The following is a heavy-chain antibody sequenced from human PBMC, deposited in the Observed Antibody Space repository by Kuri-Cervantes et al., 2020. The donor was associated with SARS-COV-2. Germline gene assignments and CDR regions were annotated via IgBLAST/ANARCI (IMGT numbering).Heavy chain of an antibody. Sequence: GESLKISCAASGFTFSSYDMSWVRQAPGKGLEWVSAISGSGGSTYYADSVKGRFTISRDNSKNTLYLQMNSLRAEDTAVYYCAKDTGQRIAAGDDFDIWGQGTMVTVSS. CDR1: GFTFSSYD. V-gene: IGHV3-23*01. J-gene: IGHJ3*02. D-gene: IGHD6-13*01. CDR2: ISGSGGST. CDR3: AKDTGQRIAAGDDFDI.